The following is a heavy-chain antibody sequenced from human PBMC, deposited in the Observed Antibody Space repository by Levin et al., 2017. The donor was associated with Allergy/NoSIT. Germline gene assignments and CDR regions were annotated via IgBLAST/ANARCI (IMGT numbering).Heavy chain of an antibody. Sequence: SCAASGFTFSSYRMNWVRQAPGKGLEWVSFISRSSYYIYYADSVKGRFTISRDDAKNSLYLQMNSLRAEDTAVYYCARARGGLGYCTRTSCSNDYWGQGTLVTVSS. V-gene: IGHV3-21*01. CDR2: ISRSSYYI. J-gene: IGHJ4*02. CDR1: GFTFSSYR. D-gene: IGHD2-2*01. CDR3: ARARGGLGYCTRTSCSNDY.